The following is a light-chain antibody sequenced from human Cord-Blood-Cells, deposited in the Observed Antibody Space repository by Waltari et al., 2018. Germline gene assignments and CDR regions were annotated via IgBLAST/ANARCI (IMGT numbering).Light chain of an antibody. CDR3: QSYDSSINWV. Sequence: NFMLTQPHSVSESPGKTVTISCTGSRCSIASNYLQWYQQRPGSAPTTVIYEDNQRPSGVPDRFSGSIDSSSNSASLTISGLKTEDEADYYCQSYDSSINWVFGGGTKLTVL. CDR2: EDN. J-gene: IGLJ3*02. CDR1: RCSIASNY. V-gene: IGLV6-57*02.